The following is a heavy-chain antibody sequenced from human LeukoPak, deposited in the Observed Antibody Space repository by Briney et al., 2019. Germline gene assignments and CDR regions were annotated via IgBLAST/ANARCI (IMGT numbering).Heavy chain of an antibody. D-gene: IGHD5-24*01. Sequence: GGSLRLSCAASGFTFSSYGMNWVRQAPGKGLEWVASIRSDGSDKKYADSVKGQFTISRDNSKSTLNLQMNSLRPEDTAVYYCARWARMATITRFVDYWGQGTLVTVSS. CDR1: GFTFSSYG. V-gene: IGHV3-30*02. J-gene: IGHJ4*02. CDR3: ARWARMATITRFVDY. CDR2: IRSDGSDK.